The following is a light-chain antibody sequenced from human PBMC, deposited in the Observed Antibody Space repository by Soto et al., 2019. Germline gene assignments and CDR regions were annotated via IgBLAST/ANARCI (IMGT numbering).Light chain of an antibody. J-gene: IGLJ1*01. CDR1: SSDVGGYNY. CDR2: DVS. V-gene: IGLV2-14*03. CDR3: TSCRSRHTYV. Sequence: QSALTQPASVSGSPGQSITISCTGTSSDVGGYNYVSWYQQHPDKAPRLMIYDVSNRPSGVSDRFSGSKSGDTASLTISGLQAEDEAYYCCTSCRSRHTYVFGTGTKVTVL.